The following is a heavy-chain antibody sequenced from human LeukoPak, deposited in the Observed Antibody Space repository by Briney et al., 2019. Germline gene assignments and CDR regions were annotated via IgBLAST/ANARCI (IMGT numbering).Heavy chain of an antibody. J-gene: IGHJ4*02. CDR2: ISGYNGST. CDR3: ARKGSSSPEDY. V-gene: IGHV1-18*01. D-gene: IGHD6-6*01. Sequence: ASVKVSCKASGYTFTSYGISWVRQAPGQGLEWMGWISGYNGSTNYAQKLQGRVTMTTDTSTSTVYMELRSLKSDDTAMYYCARKGSSSPEDYWGQGTLVTVSS. CDR1: GYTFTSYG.